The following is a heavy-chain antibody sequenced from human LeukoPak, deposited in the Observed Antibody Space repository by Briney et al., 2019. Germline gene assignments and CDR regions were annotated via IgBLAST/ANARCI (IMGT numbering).Heavy chain of an antibody. CDR2: ISSASGST. Sequence: GGSLRLSCAASGFTFSSYSMNWVRQAPGKGLEWVSYISSASGSTYYADSVKGRFTISRDNSKNTLYLQMSSLRAEDTAVYYCAKSGSAEGGYYYYYMDVWGKGTTVTVSS. J-gene: IGHJ6*03. D-gene: IGHD2-15*01. V-gene: IGHV3-23*01. CDR3: AKSGSAEGGYYYYYMDV. CDR1: GFTFSSYS.